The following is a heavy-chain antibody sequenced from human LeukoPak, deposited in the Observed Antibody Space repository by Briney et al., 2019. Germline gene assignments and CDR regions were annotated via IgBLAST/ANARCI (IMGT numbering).Heavy chain of an antibody. J-gene: IGHJ4*02. CDR1: GFTFSSYS. V-gene: IGHV3-21*01. CDR2: ISSSSSYI. Sequence: GGSLRLSCAASGFTFSSYSMNWVRQAPGKGLEWVSSISSSSSYIYYADSVKGRFTISRDNAKNSLYLQMNSLRAEDTAVYCCARDQFDYYDSSGYDYWGQGTLVTVSS. CDR3: ARDQFDYYDSSGYDY. D-gene: IGHD3-22*01.